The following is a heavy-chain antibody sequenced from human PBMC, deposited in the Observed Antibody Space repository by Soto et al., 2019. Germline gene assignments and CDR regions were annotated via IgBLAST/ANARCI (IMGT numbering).Heavy chain of an antibody. CDR3: ARVGGKAAAGTPNWFDP. J-gene: IGHJ5*02. Sequence: SQSLSLTCAISGDSVSSNSAAWNWTRQSPSRGLEWLGRTYYRSKWYNDYAVSVKSRITINPDTSKNQFSLQLNSVTPEDTAVYYCARVGGKAAAGTPNWFDPWGQGTLVTVSS. V-gene: IGHV6-1*01. CDR1: GDSVSSNSAA. D-gene: IGHD6-13*01. CDR2: TYYRSKWYN.